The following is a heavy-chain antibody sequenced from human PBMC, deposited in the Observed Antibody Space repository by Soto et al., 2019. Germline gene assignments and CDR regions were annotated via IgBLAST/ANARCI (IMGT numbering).Heavy chain of an antibody. CDR1: GYTFFTYD. CDR3: ARHHGPTTSENWFDP. J-gene: IGHJ5*02. Sequence: QVHLVQSGVEVKTPGASVKVSCQASGYTFFTYDISWVRQAPGQGLEWMGWSSTYSGDTKYAQKFQVRVTMTTDTSATTAYLDLRSLRSDDTAVYYCARHHGPTTSENWFDPWGQGTLVTVSS. CDR2: SSTYSGDT. V-gene: IGHV1-18*01. D-gene: IGHD5-12*01.